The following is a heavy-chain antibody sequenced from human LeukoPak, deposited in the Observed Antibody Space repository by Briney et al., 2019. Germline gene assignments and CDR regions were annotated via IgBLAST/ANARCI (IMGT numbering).Heavy chain of an antibody. J-gene: IGHJ4*02. D-gene: IGHD6-6*01. V-gene: IGHV4-39*07. Sequence: SETLSLTCTVSGGSISSSSYYWGWIRQPPGKGLEWIGSIYYSGSTYYNPSLKSRVTISVDTSKNQFSLKLSSVTAADTAVYYCARVEYSSSYYFDYWGQGTLVTVS. CDR3: ARVEYSSSYYFDY. CDR1: GGSISSSSYY. CDR2: IYYSGST.